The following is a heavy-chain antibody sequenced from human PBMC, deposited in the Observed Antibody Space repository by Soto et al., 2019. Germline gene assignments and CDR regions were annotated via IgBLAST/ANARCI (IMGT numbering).Heavy chain of an antibody. V-gene: IGHV3-30-3*01. Sequence: GGSLRLSCAASGFTFSSYAMHWVRHAPGKGLEWVAVISYDGSNKYYADSVKGRFTISRDNSKNTLYLQMNSLRAEDTAVYYCARAVLVGYSYGSHYYYYGMDVWGQGTTVTVSS. J-gene: IGHJ6*02. CDR2: ISYDGSNK. CDR3: ARAVLVGYSYGSHYYYYGMDV. D-gene: IGHD5-18*01. CDR1: GFTFSSYA.